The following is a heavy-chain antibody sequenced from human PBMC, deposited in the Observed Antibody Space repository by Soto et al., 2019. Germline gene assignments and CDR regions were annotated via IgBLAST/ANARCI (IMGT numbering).Heavy chain of an antibody. CDR2: ISAYSDKT. J-gene: IGHJ6*02. D-gene: IGHD2-15*01. Sequence: ASVKVSCKASGYTFTSYGISWVRQAPGQGLEWMGWISAYSDKTIYEQKVQGRVNMTTDTSTSTAYMELRSLRSEDTAVFYCARRGMGLGYCSGGSCYPNYYYGMDVWGQGTTVTVSS. CDR1: GYTFTSYG. CDR3: ARRGMGLGYCSGGSCYPNYYYGMDV. V-gene: IGHV1-18*01.